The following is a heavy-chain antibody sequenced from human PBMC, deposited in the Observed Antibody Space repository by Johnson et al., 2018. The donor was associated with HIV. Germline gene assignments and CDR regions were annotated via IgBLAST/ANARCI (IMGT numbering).Heavy chain of an antibody. CDR3: ARDGLRLGVVSAFDI. D-gene: IGHD3-3*01. J-gene: IGHJ3*02. V-gene: IGHV3-30*02. CDR2: IRYDGSNK. Sequence: QVQLVESGGGLVQPGGSLRLFCAASGFIFTSYGMHWVRQAPGKGLEWVTFIRYDGSNKYYAKTVKGRFTISRDNSKNTLYLQMNSLRADDTAVYYCARDGLRLGVVSAFDIWGQGTMVTVSS. CDR1: GFIFTSYG.